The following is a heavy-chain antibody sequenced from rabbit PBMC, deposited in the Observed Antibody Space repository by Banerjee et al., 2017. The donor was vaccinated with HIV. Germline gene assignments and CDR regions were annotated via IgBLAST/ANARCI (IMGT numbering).Heavy chain of an antibody. CDR2: INAVTGKA. V-gene: IGHV1S40*01. CDR1: GFSFSSSDY. D-gene: IGHD3-1*01. CDR3: ARDLVAAIGWNFNL. Sequence: QSLEESGGGLVQPEGSLTLTCTTSGFSFSSSDYMCWVRQAPGKGLEWIACINAVTGKAVYASWAKGRFTFSKTSSTTVTLQMTSLTAADTATYFCARDLVAAIGWNFNLWGPGTLVTVS. J-gene: IGHJ4*01.